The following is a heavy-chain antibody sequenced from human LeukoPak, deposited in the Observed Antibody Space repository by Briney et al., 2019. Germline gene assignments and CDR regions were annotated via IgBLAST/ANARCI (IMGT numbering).Heavy chain of an antibody. D-gene: IGHD2-2*01. Sequence: SETLSLTCAVYGGSFSGYYWSWIRQPPGKGLEWIGEINHSGSTNYNPSLKSRVTISVDTSKNQFSLKRSSVTAADTAVYYCARGRGYTYQLLIVGAFDIWGQGTMVTVSS. CDR2: INHSGST. V-gene: IGHV4-34*01. CDR3: ARGRGYTYQLLIVGAFDI. CDR1: GGSFSGYY. J-gene: IGHJ3*02.